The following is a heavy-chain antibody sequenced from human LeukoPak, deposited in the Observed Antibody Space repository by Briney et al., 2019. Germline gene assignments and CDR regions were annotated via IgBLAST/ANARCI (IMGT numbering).Heavy chain of an antibody. Sequence: ASVKVSCKASGYSFSSYGISWVRQAPGQGLQWMGWISAYNGNTNYAQKFQGRVTMTTDTSTSTAYMELRSLRSDDTAVYYCATGYCSSTSCYQLDYWGQGTLVTVSS. V-gene: IGHV1-18*01. D-gene: IGHD2-2*01. CDR1: GYSFSSYG. J-gene: IGHJ4*02. CDR3: ATGYCSSTSCYQLDY. CDR2: ISAYNGNT.